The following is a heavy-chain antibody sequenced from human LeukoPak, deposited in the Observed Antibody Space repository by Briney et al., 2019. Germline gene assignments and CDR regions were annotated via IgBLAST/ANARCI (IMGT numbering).Heavy chain of an antibody. J-gene: IGHJ5*02. CDR3: ARGAVAGKISWFDP. CDR1: GDSINSLDL. Sequence: SETLSLTCTVSGDSINSLDLWSWVRQPPGKGLEWIGEMYLSGTTHSNPSVKSRVTISVDTSKNQFSLNLSSVTAADTAVYYCARGAVAGKISWFDPWGQGTLVTVSS. V-gene: IGHV4-4*02. CDR2: MYLSGTT. D-gene: IGHD6-19*01.